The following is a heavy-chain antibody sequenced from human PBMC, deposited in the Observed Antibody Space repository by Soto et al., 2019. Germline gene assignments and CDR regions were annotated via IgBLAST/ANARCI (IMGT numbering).Heavy chain of an antibody. D-gene: IGHD3-3*02. Sequence: QVQLVQSGAEVKKPGASVKVSCKASGYTFTSYGISWVRQVPGQGLEWMGWISAYNGNTNYAQKLQGRVTMTTDTSTSTAYMELRSLRSDDTAVYYCARLALPSEYYYYYYMDVWGKGTTVTVSS. CDR1: GYTFTSYG. J-gene: IGHJ6*03. CDR3: ARLALPSEYYYYYYMDV. CDR2: ISAYNGNT. V-gene: IGHV1-18*01.